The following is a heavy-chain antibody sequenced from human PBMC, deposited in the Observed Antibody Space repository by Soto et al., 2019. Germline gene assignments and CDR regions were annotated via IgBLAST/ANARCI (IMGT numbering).Heavy chain of an antibody. D-gene: IGHD1-20*01. V-gene: IGHV1-2*06. CDR2: IKSNSGDT. CDR1: GYTFTGYY. CDR3: ARVGLHNWNYFDY. Sequence: QVHLVQSGAEVKKPGASVRVSCKASGYTFTGYYMHWVRQAPGQGLEWMGQIKSNSGDTKYAQNLQGRVTMTRDTSISTAYMEVHRLTSADTAVYYCARVGLHNWNYFDYWGQGTLVTVSS. J-gene: IGHJ4*02.